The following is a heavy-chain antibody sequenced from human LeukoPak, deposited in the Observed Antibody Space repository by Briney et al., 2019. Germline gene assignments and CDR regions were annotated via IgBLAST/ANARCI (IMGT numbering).Heavy chain of an antibody. V-gene: IGHV3-15*01. Sequence: GGPLRLSCAASGFTFPNTWMSWVRQAPGKGLEWVGRIKSKTDGGTADYAAPGKGRFTISRDDSKNTMYLQMNSLKTEDTAVYYCITWRWFDPWGQGTLVTVSS. CDR3: ITWRWFDP. CDR2: IKSKTDGGTA. J-gene: IGHJ5*02. CDR1: GFTFPNTW.